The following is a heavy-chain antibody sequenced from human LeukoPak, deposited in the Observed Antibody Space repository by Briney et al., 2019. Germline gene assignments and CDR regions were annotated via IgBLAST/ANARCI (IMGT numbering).Heavy chain of an antibody. CDR1: GFTFSSYA. V-gene: IGHV3-23*01. D-gene: IGHD5-18*01. Sequence: GGSLRLSCAASGFTFSSYAMSWVRQAPGKGLEWVSAISGSGGSTYYADSVKGRFTISRDNSKNTLYLQTNSLRAEDTAVYYCAKSQTWIQLWTPDAFDIWGQGTMVTVSS. J-gene: IGHJ3*02. CDR2: ISGSGGST. CDR3: AKSQTWIQLWTPDAFDI.